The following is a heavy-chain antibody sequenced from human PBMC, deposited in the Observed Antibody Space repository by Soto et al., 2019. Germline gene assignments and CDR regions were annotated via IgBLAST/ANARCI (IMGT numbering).Heavy chain of an antibody. CDR3: ATAPSRNYYDSSGYYYFLGPGY. CDR2: SDPEDGET. D-gene: IGHD3-22*01. J-gene: IGHJ4*02. CDR1: GYTLTELS. Sequence: ASVKVSCKVSGYTLTELSMHWVRQAPGKGLEWMGGSDPEDGETIYAQKFQGRVTMTEDTSTDTAYMELSSLGSEDTAVYYCATAPSRNYYDSSGYYYFLGPGYWGQGTLVTVS. V-gene: IGHV1-24*01.